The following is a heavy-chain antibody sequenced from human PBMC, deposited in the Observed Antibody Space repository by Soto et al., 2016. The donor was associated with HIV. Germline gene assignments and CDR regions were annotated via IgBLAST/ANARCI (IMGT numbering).Heavy chain of an antibody. CDR1: KFIFKNSW. CDR3: GRDLMTGFNTRPTKDY. Sequence: EVQLVESGGTLVQPGGSLRLSCVASKFIFKNSWMHWVRQTPGKGLVWVSRINNDGSSTAYADSVQGRFTISRDNAKNTLYLQMRCLSAEDTAVYYCGRDLMTGFNTRPTKDYWGQGTLVTVSS. CDR2: INNDGSST. V-gene: IGHV3-74*03. J-gene: IGHJ4*02. D-gene: IGHD2-15*01.